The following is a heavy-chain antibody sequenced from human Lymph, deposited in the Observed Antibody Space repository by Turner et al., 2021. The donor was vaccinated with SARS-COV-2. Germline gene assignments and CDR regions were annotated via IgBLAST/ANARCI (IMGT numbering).Heavy chain of an antibody. CDR1: GGSISSYY. CDR2: IHYSGST. J-gene: IGHJ6*02. Sequence: QVQLQESGPGLVRPSETLSHTCTGSGGSISSYYWSWIRQPPGKGLEWIGYIHYSGSTNYNLSLKSRVTISVDTSKNQFSLKLSSVTAADTAVYYCARHGFSGWYGGGMDVWGQGTTVTVSS. V-gene: IGHV4-59*08. CDR3: ARHGFSGWYGGGMDV. D-gene: IGHD6-19*01.